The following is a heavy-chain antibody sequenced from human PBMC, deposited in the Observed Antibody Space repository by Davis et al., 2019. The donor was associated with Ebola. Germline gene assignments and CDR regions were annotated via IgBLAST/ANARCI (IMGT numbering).Heavy chain of an antibody. J-gene: IGHJ4*02. Sequence: PGGSLRLSCAASGFSFSNYGMHWVRQAPGKGLEWVAFIRYDGTNKYYVDSVEGRFTISRDNSKNTLFLHMNRLRAEDTAVYYCAKSLEAYSSSYNFDYWGQGTLVTVSS. CDR1: GFSFSNYG. CDR3: AKSLEAYSSSYNFDY. CDR2: IRYDGTNK. V-gene: IGHV3-30*02. D-gene: IGHD6-19*01.